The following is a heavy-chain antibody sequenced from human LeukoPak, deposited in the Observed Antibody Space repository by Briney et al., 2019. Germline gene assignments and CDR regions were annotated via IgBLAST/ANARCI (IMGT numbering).Heavy chain of an antibody. Sequence: SETLSLTCTVSGASISSYYLSWIRQPPGKGLEWIGYIYYSGTTNYNPSLKSRVTISVDTSKNQFSLQLSSVTAADTAVYYCARRPTYNYNFDFWGQGTLVTVSS. CDR2: IYYSGTT. J-gene: IGHJ4*02. D-gene: IGHD5-24*01. CDR3: ARRPTYNYNFDF. V-gene: IGHV4-59*08. CDR1: GASISSYY.